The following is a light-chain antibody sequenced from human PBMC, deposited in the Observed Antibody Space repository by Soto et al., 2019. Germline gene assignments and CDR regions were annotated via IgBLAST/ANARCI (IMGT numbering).Light chain of an antibody. CDR3: LQDYKYPWT. V-gene: IGKV1-6*01. CDR1: QGIRND. CDR2: AAS. Sequence: AIQMTQSPVSLSASVGDRVTITCRASQGIRNDLGWYQQQPGKAPKLLIYAASTLKSGVPSRFSGSGSGTAFTLTISNLQPEDFATYYCLQDYKYPWTFGQGTQVEIK. J-gene: IGKJ1*01.